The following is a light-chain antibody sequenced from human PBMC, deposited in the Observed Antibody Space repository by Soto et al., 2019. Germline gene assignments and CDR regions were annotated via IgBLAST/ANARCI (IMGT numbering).Light chain of an antibody. CDR2: EGS. Sequence: QSALTQPASVSGSPGQSITISCTGTSSDVGSYNLVSWYQQHPGKAPKLIIYEGSKRPSGVSNLFSGSKSGKAASLTISGLQAEDEADYYCCSYACSSRVFGGGTQLTVL. CDR1: SSDVGSYNL. V-gene: IGLV2-23*01. CDR3: CSYACSSRV. J-gene: IGLJ3*02.